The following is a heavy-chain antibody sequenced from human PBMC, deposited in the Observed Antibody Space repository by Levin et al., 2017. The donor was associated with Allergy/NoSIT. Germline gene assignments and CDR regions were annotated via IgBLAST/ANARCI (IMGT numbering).Heavy chain of an antibody. J-gene: IGHJ3*02. D-gene: IGHD3-10*01. Sequence: GGSLRLSCAASGFTFDDYAMHWVRQAPGKGLEWVSGISWNSGSIGYADSVKGRFTISRDNAKNSLYLQMNSLRTEDTALYYCTRDNIGLADAFDMWGQATIVIVSS. V-gene: IGHV3-9*01. CDR3: TRDNIGLADAFDM. CDR1: GFTFDDYA. CDR2: ISWNSGSI.